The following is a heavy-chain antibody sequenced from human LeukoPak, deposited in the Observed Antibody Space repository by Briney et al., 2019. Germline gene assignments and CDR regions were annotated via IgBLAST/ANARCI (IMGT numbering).Heavy chain of an antibody. CDR3: AGHVAGKYYDYVWGSS. CDR2: VYYSGST. CDR1: GGSISSSSYY. Sequence: SETLSLTCTVSGGSISSSSYYWGWIRQPPGKGLEWIGSVYYSGSTYYNPSLKSRVTISVDTSKNQFSLKLSSVTAADTAVYYCAGHVAGKYYDYVWGSSWGQGTLVTVSS. J-gene: IGHJ5*02. D-gene: IGHD3-16*01. V-gene: IGHV4-39*07.